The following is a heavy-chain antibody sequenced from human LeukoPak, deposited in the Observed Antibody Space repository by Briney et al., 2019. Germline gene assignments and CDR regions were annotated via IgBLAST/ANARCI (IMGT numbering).Heavy chain of an antibody. CDR2: IIPILGIA. J-gene: IGHJ5*02. D-gene: IGHD3-3*01. CDR3: AGVRYYDFWSDNWFDH. V-gene: IGHV1-69*02. CDR1: GGTFSSYT. Sequence: GASVKVSCKASGGTFSSYTISWVRQAPGQGLEWMGRIIPILGIANYAQKFQGRVTITADKPTSTAYMELSSLRSEDTAVYYCAGVRYYDFWSDNWFDHWGQGTLVTVSS.